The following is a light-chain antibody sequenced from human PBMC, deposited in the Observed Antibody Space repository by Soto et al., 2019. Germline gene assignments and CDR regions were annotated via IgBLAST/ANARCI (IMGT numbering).Light chain of an antibody. Sequence: DVVVTQSPLSLPVTLGQPASISCRSSQSLEYSDGKTYLNWFQQRPGQSPRRLLYKVSNRDSGVPDRFSGRGSGTDFTLKIRRVEDEEVGIYYCMQGSFWQWTLGQGTKVDIK. CDR1: QSLEYSDGKTY. CDR3: MQGSFWQWT. CDR2: KVS. V-gene: IGKV2-30*01. J-gene: IGKJ1*01.